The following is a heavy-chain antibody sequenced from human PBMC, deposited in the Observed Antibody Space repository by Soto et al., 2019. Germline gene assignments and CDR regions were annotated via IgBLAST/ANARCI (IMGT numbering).Heavy chain of an antibody. Sequence: ESGGGLVQPGGSLRLSCAASGFTVRSNYMSWVRQAPGKGLEGVSVIYSGGSTYYADSVKGRFTIYRDNSKNTLYLQLSSLRAEDTAVYYCARGVVAPYWGQGTLVTVSS. D-gene: IGHD2-15*01. J-gene: IGHJ4*02. CDR1: GFTVRSNY. CDR2: IYSGGST. V-gene: IGHV3-66*01. CDR3: ARGVVAPY.